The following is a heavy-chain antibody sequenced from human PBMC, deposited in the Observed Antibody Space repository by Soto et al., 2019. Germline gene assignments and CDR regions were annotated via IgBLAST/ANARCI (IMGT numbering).Heavy chain of an antibody. J-gene: IGHJ4*02. CDR2: IDPSGNGT. CDR1: GHTLINYY. V-gene: IGHV1-46*01. CDR3: AINYYDSSAYLY. D-gene: IGHD3-22*01. Sequence: QVQLVQSGAEVKKPGASVKVSCKASGHTLINYYMHWVRQAPGQGLDWLGKIDPSGNGTSYAERFQGRITLTSDTSTNTVYVELSSLGSEDTAIYYCAINYYDSSAYLYWGQGTLVTVSS.